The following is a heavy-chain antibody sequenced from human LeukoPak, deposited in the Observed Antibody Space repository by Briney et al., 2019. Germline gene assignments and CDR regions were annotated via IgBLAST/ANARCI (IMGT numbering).Heavy chain of an antibody. CDR1: GFTFGAYW. CDR3: ARHIVGEQNFDY. Sequence: GGSLRLPCAASGFTFGAYWMSWFRQAPGKGPEWVASIKDDGSAQFYVDSLEGRFTISRDNAKNTLYLQMDTMRVEDTAIYYCARHIVGEQNFDYWSQGTLVTVSS. D-gene: IGHD3-16*02. V-gene: IGHV3-7*01. J-gene: IGHJ4*02. CDR2: IKDDGSAQ.